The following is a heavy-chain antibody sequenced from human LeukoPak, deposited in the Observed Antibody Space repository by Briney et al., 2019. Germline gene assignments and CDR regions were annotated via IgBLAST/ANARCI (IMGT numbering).Heavy chain of an antibody. D-gene: IGHD5-12*01. V-gene: IGHV4-30-2*01. Sequence: SQTLSLTRAVSGGSISSGGYSWSWIRQPPGKGLEWIGYIYHSGSTYYNPSLKSRVTISVDRSKNQFSLKLSSVTAADTAVYYCARDEGGYDSFFDYWGQGTLVTVSS. CDR3: ARDEGGYDSFFDY. J-gene: IGHJ4*02. CDR1: GGSISSGGYS. CDR2: IYHSGST.